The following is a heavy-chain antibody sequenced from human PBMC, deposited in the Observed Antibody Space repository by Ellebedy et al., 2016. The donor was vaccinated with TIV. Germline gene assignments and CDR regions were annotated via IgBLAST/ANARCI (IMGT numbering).Heavy chain of an antibody. V-gene: IGHV3-23*01. D-gene: IGHD3-10*01. J-gene: IGHJ4*02. Sequence: GGSLRLSXAASRFTFSNYAMSWVRQAPGKGLEWVSTISNSGGSTYYADSVKGRFTISRDNSKNTLYLQMNSLRAEDTAVYYCARSDYGSGSPFDYWGQGTLVTVSS. CDR3: ARSDYGSGSPFDY. CDR2: ISNSGGST. CDR1: RFTFSNYA.